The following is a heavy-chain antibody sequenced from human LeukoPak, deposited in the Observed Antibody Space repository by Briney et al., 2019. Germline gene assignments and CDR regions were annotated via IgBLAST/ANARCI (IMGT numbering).Heavy chain of an antibody. CDR3: ARDRNWAFDI. J-gene: IGHJ3*02. V-gene: IGHV3-48*02. D-gene: IGHD1-20*01. CDR1: GFTFSTYS. Sequence: PGGSLRLSCAVSGFTFSTYSINWVRQAPGKGLGWISYIRSSSFLISYADSVKGRFTISTDNAKNSLYLQMNSLRDEDTAVYYCARDRNWAFDIWGQGTMVTVSS. CDR2: IRSSSFLI.